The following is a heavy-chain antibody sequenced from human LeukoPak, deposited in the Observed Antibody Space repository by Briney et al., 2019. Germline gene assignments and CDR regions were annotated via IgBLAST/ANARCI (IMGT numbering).Heavy chain of an antibody. CDR2: IRYDATNK. CDR1: GFTFSIYA. J-gene: IGHJ6*03. CDR3: VKTGGFYYYMDV. Sequence: GGSLRLSCTASGFTFSIYALHWVRQAPGKGLEWVVFIRYDATNKYYADSVKGRFTISRDNAKNTLYLQMSSLRADDTAVYYCVKTGGFYYYMDVCGTGTTVIVSS. V-gene: IGHV3-30*02. D-gene: IGHD1-1*01.